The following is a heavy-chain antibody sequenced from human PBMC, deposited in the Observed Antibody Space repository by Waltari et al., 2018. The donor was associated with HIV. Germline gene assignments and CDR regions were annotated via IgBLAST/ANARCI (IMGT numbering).Heavy chain of an antibody. D-gene: IGHD3-22*01. V-gene: IGHV3-53*02. CDR2: IYSGDRT. CDR3: ASSPSSGTRNDY. Sequence: EVQLVETGGGLIQPGGSLRLSCAASGFTVSSNYMSWVRQAPGKGLEWISAIYSGDRTYNADSVKGRFTNSRDNNKNTLYLQVNSLRAEDTAVYYCASSPSSGTRNDYWGQGTLVTVS. CDR1: GFTVSSNY. J-gene: IGHJ4*02.